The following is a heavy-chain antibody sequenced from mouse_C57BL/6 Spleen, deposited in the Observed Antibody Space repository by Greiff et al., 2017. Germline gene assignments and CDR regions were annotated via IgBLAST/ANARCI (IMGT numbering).Heavy chain of an antibody. CDR2: INPNNGGS. D-gene: IGHD1-1*01. J-gene: IGHJ4*01. CDR1: GYTFTDYY. CDR3: ARVSTTEVASGDAIDY. Sequence: EVQLQHSGPTLVNPGASVKISCKASGYTFTDYYMHWVKQSHGKRLEWIGDINPNNGGSTYNQKFKGKATLTVDNSSSTAYMEHRSLTSEDSAVYYCARVSTTEVASGDAIDYWGQGTSVTVSS. V-gene: IGHV1-26*01.